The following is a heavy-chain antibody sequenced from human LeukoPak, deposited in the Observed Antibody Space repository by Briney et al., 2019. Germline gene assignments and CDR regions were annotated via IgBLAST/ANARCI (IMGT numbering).Heavy chain of an antibody. CDR2: VFYSGGT. D-gene: IGHD4-23*01. J-gene: IGHJ4*02. CDR1: GDSVSSAGYY. Sequence: PSETLSLTCTVSGDSVSSAGYYWSWIRLPPRKGLEWIGYVFYSGGTYYNPSLMSRLTISMDTSRNQFSLRLASVTAADTAVYYCARSHFGGVTYYFDYWGQGTLVTVSS. CDR3: ARSHFGGVTYYFDY. V-gene: IGHV4-30-4*01.